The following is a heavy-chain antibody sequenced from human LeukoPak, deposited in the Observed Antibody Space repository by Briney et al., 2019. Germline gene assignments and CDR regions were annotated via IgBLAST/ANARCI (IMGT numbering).Heavy chain of an antibody. J-gene: IGHJ6*03. CDR2: IYHSGST. CDR1: GFTFDDYG. V-gene: IGHV4-34*01. D-gene: IGHD3-10*01. CDR3: ARYGSGSYSSDYYYYMDV. Sequence: PGGSLRLSCAASGFTFDDYGMSWVRQPPGKGLEWIGEIYHSGSTYYNPSLKSRVTISVDTSKNQFSLKLSSVTAADTAVYYCARYGSGSYSSDYYYYMDVWGKGTTVTVSS.